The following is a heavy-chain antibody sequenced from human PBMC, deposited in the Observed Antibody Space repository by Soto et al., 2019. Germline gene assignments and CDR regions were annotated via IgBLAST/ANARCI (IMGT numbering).Heavy chain of an antibody. Sequence: PSETLSLTCAVYGGSFSGYYWIWIRQPPGTGLEWIGEINHSGSTNYNPSLKSRVTISVDTSKNQFSLKLTSVTAADTAVYYCARDKITGLFDYWGQGTLVTVS. CDR3: ARDKITGLFDY. CDR2: INHSGST. CDR1: GGSFSGYY. D-gene: IGHD2-8*02. V-gene: IGHV4-34*01. J-gene: IGHJ4*02.